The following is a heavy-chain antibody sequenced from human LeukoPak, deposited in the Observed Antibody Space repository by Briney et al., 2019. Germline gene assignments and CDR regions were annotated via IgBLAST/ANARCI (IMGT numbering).Heavy chain of an antibody. V-gene: IGHV3-30*02. J-gene: IGHJ4*02. CDR1: GFTFRTYC. CDR3: AKAQKRDILTGYYTAFDS. D-gene: IGHD3-9*01. CDR2: IRYDGSDK. Sequence: GGALRLSCAASGFTFRTYCMHWGRQAPGKGLGWGASIRYDGSDKYYADAVKGRFTISRDNSKNTLYLQMNSLRAEDTAVYYCAKAQKRDILTGYYTAFDSWGQGTLVTVSS.